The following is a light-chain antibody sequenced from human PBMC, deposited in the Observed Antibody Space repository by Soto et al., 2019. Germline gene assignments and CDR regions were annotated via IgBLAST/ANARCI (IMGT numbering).Light chain of an antibody. J-gene: IGLJ3*02. CDR1: RGSIASNY. CDR2: EDN. Sequence: NFMLTQPHSVSESPGKTVTISCTRSRGSIASNYVQWYQQRPGSSPTTVIYEDNQRPSGVPDRFSGSIDSSSNSASLTISGLKTEDEADYYCQSYDSSSNWVFGGGTKLAVL. CDR3: QSYDSSSNWV. V-gene: IGLV6-57*01.